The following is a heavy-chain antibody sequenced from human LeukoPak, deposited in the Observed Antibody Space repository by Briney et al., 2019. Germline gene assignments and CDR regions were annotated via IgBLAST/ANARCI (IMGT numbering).Heavy chain of an antibody. Sequence: GSSVKVSCKASGGTSSSYAISWVRQAPGQGLEWMGRSIPIFGTANYAQKFQGRVTITTDESTSTAYMELSSLRSEDTAVYYCARGGYSYGAYYFDYWGQGTLVTVSS. J-gene: IGHJ4*02. CDR3: ARGGYSYGAYYFDY. CDR1: GGTSSSYA. CDR2: SIPIFGTA. D-gene: IGHD5-18*01. V-gene: IGHV1-69*05.